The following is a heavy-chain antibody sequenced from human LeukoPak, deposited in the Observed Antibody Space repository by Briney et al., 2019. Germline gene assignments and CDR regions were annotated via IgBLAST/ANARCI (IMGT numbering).Heavy chain of an antibody. CDR3: VRGNYYDSSGYYHYYGMDV. D-gene: IGHD3-22*01. CDR2: MNPNSINT. Sequence: ASVKVSCKTSGYTFTSYDINWVRQATGRGLEWMGWMNPNSINTGYAQRFQGRVTMTRNTSISTVYMELSSLRSEDTAVYYCVRGNYYDSSGYYHYYGMDVWGQGTTVTVSS. V-gene: IGHV1-8*01. J-gene: IGHJ6*02. CDR1: GYTFTSYD.